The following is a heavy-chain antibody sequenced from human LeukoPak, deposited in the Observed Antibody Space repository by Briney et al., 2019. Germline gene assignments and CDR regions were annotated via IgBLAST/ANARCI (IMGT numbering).Heavy chain of an antibody. Sequence: GRSLRLSCAASGITFSSYAMSWVRQVPGKGLEWVSAISGSGGSTYYADSVKGRFTISRDNSKNTLYLQMNSLRAEDTAVYYCAGADSGSWDFGRGAQGTLVIVSS. CDR3: AGADSGSWDFGR. J-gene: IGHJ4*02. CDR2: ISGSGGST. CDR1: GITFSSYA. D-gene: IGHD6-13*01. V-gene: IGHV3-23*01.